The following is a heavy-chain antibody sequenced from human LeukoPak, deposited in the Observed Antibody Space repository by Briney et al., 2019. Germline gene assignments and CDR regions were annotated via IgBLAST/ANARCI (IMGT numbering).Heavy chain of an antibody. D-gene: IGHD3-22*01. CDR2: IRYDGSNK. V-gene: IGHV3-30*02. CDR3: VYYYDSSGYWVTPDV. J-gene: IGHJ4*02. CDR1: GFTFSSYG. Sequence: GGSLRLSCAASGFTFSSYGMHWVRQAPGKGLEWVAFIRYDGSNKYYADSVKGRFTISRDNSKNTLYLQMNSLRAEDTAVYYCVYYYDSSGYWVTPDVWGQGTLVTVSS.